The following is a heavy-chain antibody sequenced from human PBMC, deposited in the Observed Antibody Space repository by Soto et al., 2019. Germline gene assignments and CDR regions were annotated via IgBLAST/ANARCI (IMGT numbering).Heavy chain of an antibody. CDR1: GGSLTNLY. CDR3: VREGDSSDWFGRWFDS. D-gene: IGHD6-19*01. V-gene: IGHV4-59*11. CDR2: IYYSGTT. Sequence: QVQLQESGPGLLKPSETLSLNCTVSGGSLTNLYWSWIRQSPGKGLEWIGFIYYSGTTNYNPSLKSRVTISIDTSKNQVSLKLKSVTAADTAVYYCVREGDSSDWFGRWFDSWGQGALVTVSS. J-gene: IGHJ5*01.